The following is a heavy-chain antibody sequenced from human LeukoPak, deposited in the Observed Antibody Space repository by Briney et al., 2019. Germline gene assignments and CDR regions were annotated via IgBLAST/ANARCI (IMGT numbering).Heavy chain of an antibody. J-gene: IGHJ4*02. D-gene: IGHD6-25*01. CDR2: INSDGSST. CDR1: GFTFSSYW. Sequence: GGSLRLSCVAPGFTFSSYWMHWVRHAPGKGLVWVSRINSDGSSTIYADSVKGRFTISRDNAKNTLYLQMNSLRAEDTAVYYCARDQRGSFDYWGQGTLVTVSS. CDR3: ARDQRGSFDY. V-gene: IGHV3-74*01.